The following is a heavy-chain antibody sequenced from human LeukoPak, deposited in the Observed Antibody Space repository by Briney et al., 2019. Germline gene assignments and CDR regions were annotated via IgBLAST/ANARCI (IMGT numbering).Heavy chain of an antibody. D-gene: IGHD6-19*01. Sequence: GGSLRLSCAASGFTFSSYWMHWVRQAPGKGLVWVSRINSDGSSTSYADSVKGRFTISRDNAKNTLYLQMNSLRAEDTAVYYYARMKRYSSGWYPSYYGMDVWGQGTTVTVSS. CDR3: ARMKRYSSGWYPSYYGMDV. V-gene: IGHV3-74*01. CDR2: INSDGSST. CDR1: GFTFSSYW. J-gene: IGHJ6*02.